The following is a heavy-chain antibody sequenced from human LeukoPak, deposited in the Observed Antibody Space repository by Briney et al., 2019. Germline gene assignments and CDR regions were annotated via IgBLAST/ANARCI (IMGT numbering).Heavy chain of an antibody. J-gene: IGHJ4*02. V-gene: IGHV4-39*07. CDR2: IYYTGST. CDR3: AREDGDYNFDY. Sequence: SETLSLTCTVSGASISSSSYYWGWIRQPPGKGLEWIGNIYYTGSTYYSPSLKSRVTISVDTSKNQFSLKLSSVTAADTAVYYCAREDGDYNFDYWGQGTLVTVSS. D-gene: IGHD4-17*01. CDR1: GASISSSSYY.